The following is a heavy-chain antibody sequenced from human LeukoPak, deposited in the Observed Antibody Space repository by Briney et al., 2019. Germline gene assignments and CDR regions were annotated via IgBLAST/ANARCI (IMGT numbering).Heavy chain of an antibody. V-gene: IGHV1-24*01. CDR1: GYTFTGYY. CDR2: FDPEDGET. CDR3: ATNSGHSSGYYYY. Sequence: ASVKVSCKASGYTFTGYYMHWVRQAPGQGLEWMGGFDPEDGETIYAQKFQGRVTMTEDTSTDTAYMDLTSLRSEDTAVYYCATNSGHSSGYYYYWGQGTLVTVSS. J-gene: IGHJ4*02. D-gene: IGHD3-22*01.